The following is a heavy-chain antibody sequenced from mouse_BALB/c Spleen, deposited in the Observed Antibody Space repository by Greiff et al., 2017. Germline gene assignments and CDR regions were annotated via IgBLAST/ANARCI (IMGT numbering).Heavy chain of an antibody. CDR1: GFSLTSYG. CDR2: IWAGGST. J-gene: IGHJ3*01. D-gene: IGHD4-1*01. V-gene: IGHV2-9*02. Sequence: QVQLKESGPGLVAPSQSLSITCTVSGFSLTSYGVHWVRQPPGKGLEWLGVIWAGGSTNYNSALMSRLSISKDNSKSQVFLKMNSLQTDDTAMYYCARGGLTGGAWFAYWGQGTLVTVSA. CDR3: ARGGLTGGAWFAY.